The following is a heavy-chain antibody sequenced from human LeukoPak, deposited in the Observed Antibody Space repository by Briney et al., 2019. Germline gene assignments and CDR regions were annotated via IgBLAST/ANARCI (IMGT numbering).Heavy chain of an antibody. CDR2: INHSGST. CDR3: ARREQWLVRAFDI. Sequence: SETLSLTCAVYGGSFSGYYWSWIRQPPGKGLEWIGEINHSGSTNYNPSLKSRVTISVDTSKNQFSLKLSSVTAADTAVYYCARREQWLVRAFDIWGQGTMVTVSS. J-gene: IGHJ3*02. CDR1: GGSFSGYY. D-gene: IGHD6-19*01. V-gene: IGHV4-34*01.